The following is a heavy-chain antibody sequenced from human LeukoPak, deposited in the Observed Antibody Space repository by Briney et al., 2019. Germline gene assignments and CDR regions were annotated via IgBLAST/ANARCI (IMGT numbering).Heavy chain of an antibody. CDR1: GGSFSGYY. V-gene: IGHV4-34*01. D-gene: IGHD5-12*01. Sequence: SETLSLTCAVYGGSFSGYYWSWIRQPPGKGLEWIGEINHSGSTNYNPSLKSRVTISVDTSENQFSLKLSSVTAADTAVYYCARDRIVATILVVDWFDPWGQGTLVTVSS. CDR2: INHSGST. CDR3: ARDRIVATILVVDWFDP. J-gene: IGHJ5*02.